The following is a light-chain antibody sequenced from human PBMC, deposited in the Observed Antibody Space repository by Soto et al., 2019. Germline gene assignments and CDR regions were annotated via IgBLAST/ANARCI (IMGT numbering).Light chain of an antibody. Sequence: DIQMTQSPSTLSASVGDRVTITCRASQSISSWLAWYQQKPGKAPKLLIYKASSLESGVPSRFSGSGSGTEFTLTISSLQSEDFAVYYCQQYNSYLYTFGQGTRLEIK. CDR3: QQYNSYLYT. J-gene: IGKJ5*01. CDR1: QSISSW. CDR2: KAS. V-gene: IGKV1-5*03.